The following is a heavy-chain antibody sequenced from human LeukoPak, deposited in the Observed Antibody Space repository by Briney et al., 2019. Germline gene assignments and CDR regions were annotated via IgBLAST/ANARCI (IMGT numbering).Heavy chain of an antibody. J-gene: IGHJ5*02. D-gene: IGHD1-26*01. CDR2: ISGYGGRT. Sequence: GGSLRLSCAASGSTFSSYAMYWVRQAPGKGLEWVSSISGYGGRTYYADSVEGRFAIYRDNSKNTLYLQMNSLGADDTAVYFCAKDPRGSHNWLDPWGQGTLVTVSS. V-gene: IGHV3-23*01. CDR3: AKDPRGSHNWLDP. CDR1: GSTFSSYA.